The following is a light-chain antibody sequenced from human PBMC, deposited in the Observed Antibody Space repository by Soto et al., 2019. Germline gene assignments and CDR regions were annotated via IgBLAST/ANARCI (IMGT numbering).Light chain of an antibody. J-gene: IGLJ1*01. CDR2: EVS. CDR3: SSYTRSDNDA. V-gene: IGLV2-14*01. CDR1: SSDVGAYNY. Sequence: QSALTQPASVSGSPGQSITISCTGTSSDVGAYNYVFWYQQHPGKAPKVIIYEVSNRPSGVSNRFSGSKSGNTASLTISGLQVDDEADYYCSSYTRSDNDAFGTGTKLTVL.